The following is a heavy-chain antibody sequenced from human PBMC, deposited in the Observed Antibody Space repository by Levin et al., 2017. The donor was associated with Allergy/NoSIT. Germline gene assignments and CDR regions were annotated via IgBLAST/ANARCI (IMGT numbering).Heavy chain of an antibody. V-gene: IGHV5-51*01. Sequence: GGSLRLSCKGSTFSLTTYWIAWVRQMPGKGLEWMGILYPGDSDARYSPSFQGQVTISVDKSINTAYLQWSSLKASDTAMYYCVGKQFDYWGQGTLVTVSS. J-gene: IGHJ4*02. CDR3: VGKQFDY. CDR2: LYPGDSDA. CDR1: TFSLTTYW. D-gene: IGHD7-27*01.